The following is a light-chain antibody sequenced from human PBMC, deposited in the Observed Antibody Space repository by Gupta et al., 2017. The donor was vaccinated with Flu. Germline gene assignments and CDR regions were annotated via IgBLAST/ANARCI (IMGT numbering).Light chain of an antibody. Sequence: DVVMTQSPLSLPVTLGQPASISCNSSQSLVYKNGQHYLNWFQQRPGQSPRRLVYEGSNRDSGVTDRFSGSGEGNDFTLKSSRGEAEDGGVYYCMQGKHPWTFGQGTKLEIK. V-gene: IGKV2-30*01. CDR1: QSLVYKNGQHY. CDR3: MQGKHPWT. CDR2: EGS. J-gene: IGKJ2*02.